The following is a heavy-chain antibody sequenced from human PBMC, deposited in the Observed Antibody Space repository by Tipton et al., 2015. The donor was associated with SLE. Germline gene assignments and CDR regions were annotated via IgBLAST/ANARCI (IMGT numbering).Heavy chain of an antibody. V-gene: IGHV4-34*01. Sequence: AGLVKPSETLSLTCAVYGGSFSGYYWSWIRQPPGKGLEWIGEINHSGSTNYNPSLKSRVTISVDTSKNQFSLKLSSVTAADTAVYYCARGSPSSSWLDYWGQGTLVTVSS. CDR2: INHSGST. J-gene: IGHJ4*02. CDR3: ARGSPSSSWLDY. D-gene: IGHD6-13*01. CDR1: GGSFSGYY.